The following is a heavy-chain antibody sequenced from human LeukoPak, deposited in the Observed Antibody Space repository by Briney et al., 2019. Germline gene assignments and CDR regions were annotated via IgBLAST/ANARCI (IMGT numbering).Heavy chain of an antibody. CDR2: IIPIFATA. J-gene: IGHJ5*02. Sequence: GSSVKVSCKASGGSFRNYAITWVRQAPGQGLEWMGGIIPIFATATYAQKFQGRLTIAADNSTSTAYMELSSLTPEDTAVYYCAKSTLFYKTSAYYYEPWFDPWGQGTLVTVSS. D-gene: IGHD3-22*01. V-gene: IGHV1-69*06. CDR3: AKSTLFYKTSAYYYEPWFDP. CDR1: GGSFRNYA.